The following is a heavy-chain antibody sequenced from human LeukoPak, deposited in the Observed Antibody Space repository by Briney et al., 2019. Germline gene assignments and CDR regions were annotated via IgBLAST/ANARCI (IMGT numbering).Heavy chain of an antibody. CDR2: IKQDGSEK. V-gene: IGHV3-7*03. Sequence: GGSLRLSCAASGFTSSNYWMTWVRQAPGKGLEWVANIKQDGSEKYYVDSVKGRSTISRDNAKNSLYLQMNSLRVEDTAVYYCARSGIVAPGGDFWGQGTLVTVSS. D-gene: IGHD6-13*01. CDR1: GFTSSNYW. J-gene: IGHJ4*02. CDR3: ARSGIVAPGGDF.